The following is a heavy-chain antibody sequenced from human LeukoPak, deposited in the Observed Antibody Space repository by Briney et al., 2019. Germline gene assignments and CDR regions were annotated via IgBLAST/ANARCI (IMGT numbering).Heavy chain of an antibody. J-gene: IGHJ4*02. CDR2: INPNSGGT. CDR3: ARNYDFWSGPLKDFDY. CDR1: GYTFTGYY. D-gene: IGHD3-3*01. Sequence: ASVKVSCKASGYTFTGYYMHWVRQAPGQGLEWMGWINPNSGGTNYAQKFQGRVTMTRDTSISTAYTELSRLRSDDTAVYYCARNYDFWSGPLKDFDYWGQGTLVTVSS. V-gene: IGHV1-2*02.